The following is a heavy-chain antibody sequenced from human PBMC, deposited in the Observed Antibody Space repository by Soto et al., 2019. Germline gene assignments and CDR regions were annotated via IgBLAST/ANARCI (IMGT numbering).Heavy chain of an antibody. CDR1: GYTFTSYG. V-gene: IGHV1-18*01. J-gene: IGHJ6*03. CDR3: ARVRCSGVSCYSDYYYYMAV. CDR2: ISAYNGNT. D-gene: IGHD2-15*01. Sequence: ASVKLSCKASGYTFTSYGISWVRHAPGQGLEWMGWISAYNGNTNYAQKLQGRVTMTTDTSTSTAYMELRSLRSDDTAVYYCARVRCSGVSCYSDYYYYMAVWGKGTTVTVSS.